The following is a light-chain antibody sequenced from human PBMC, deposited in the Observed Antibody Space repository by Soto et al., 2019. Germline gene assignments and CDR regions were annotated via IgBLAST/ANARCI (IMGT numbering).Light chain of an antibody. CDR2: AVS. J-gene: IGLJ1*01. Sequence: QSVLTQPASVSGSPGQSITISCTGTSSDVGGYKYVSWYQQHPGKVPKLMIYAVSNRPSGVSNRFSGSKSGNTASLTISGLQAEDEADYYCSSYTSSFYVFGTGTKLTVL. V-gene: IGLV2-14*01. CDR1: SSDVGGYKY. CDR3: SSYTSSFYV.